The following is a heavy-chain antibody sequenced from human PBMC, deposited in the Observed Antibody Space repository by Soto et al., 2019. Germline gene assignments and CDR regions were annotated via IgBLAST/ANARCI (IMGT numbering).Heavy chain of an antibody. V-gene: IGHV3-15*07. CDR1: GFTFSNAW. J-gene: IGHJ6*02. CDR3: TTDRSGSPPDYYYYGMDV. Sequence: GGSLRLSCAASGFTFSNAWMNWVRQAPGKGLEWVGRIKSKTDGGTTDYAAPVKGRFTISRDDSKNTLYLQMNSLKTEDTAVYYCTTDRSGSPPDYYYYGMDVWGQGTTVTVSS. CDR2: IKSKTDGGTT. D-gene: IGHD1-26*01.